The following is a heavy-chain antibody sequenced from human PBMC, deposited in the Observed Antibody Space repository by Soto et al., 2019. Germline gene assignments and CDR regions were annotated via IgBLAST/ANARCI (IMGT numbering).Heavy chain of an antibody. V-gene: IGHV1-69*01. CDR3: ARSQGGSSSLDIYYYYYYGTDV. CDR1: GGTFSTYA. Sequence: VQLVQSGAEVKKPGSSVKVSCKAPGGTFSTYAISWVRQAPGQGLEWMGGVIPIFGTPKYAQKFQGRVTITADESTSTGYMELRSLRSEDTAVYYCARSQGGSSSLDIYYYYYYGTDVWGQGTTVTVSS. CDR2: VIPIFGTP. D-gene: IGHD2-15*01. J-gene: IGHJ6*02.